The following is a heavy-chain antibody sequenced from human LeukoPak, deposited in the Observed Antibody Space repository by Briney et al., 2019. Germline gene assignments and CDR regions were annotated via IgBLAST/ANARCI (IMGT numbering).Heavy chain of an antibody. D-gene: IGHD1-26*01. CDR2: ISSSSSYI. V-gene: IGHV3-21*01. CDR3: ARDLVGATSKADY. CDR1: GFTFSSYS. Sequence: GGSLRLSCAASGFTFSSYSMNWVHQAPGKGLEWVSSISSSSSYIYYADSVKGRFTISRDNAKNSLYLQMNSLRAEDTAVYYCARDLVGATSKADYWGQGTLVTVSS. J-gene: IGHJ4*02.